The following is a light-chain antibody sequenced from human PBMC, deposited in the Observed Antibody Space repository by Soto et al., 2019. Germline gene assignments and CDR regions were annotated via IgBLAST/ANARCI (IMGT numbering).Light chain of an antibody. CDR1: QSIRNY. Sequence: DIQMTQSPPTLSASVGDRVTITCRASQSIRNYLAWYQQMPGKAPKLLIYGAYNLQSGVPSRFNGSGSGTEFTLTISSLQPDDFATYFCQHHNSYSQTFGQGTKV. V-gene: IGKV1-5*01. CDR3: QHHNSYSQT. CDR2: GAY. J-gene: IGKJ1*01.